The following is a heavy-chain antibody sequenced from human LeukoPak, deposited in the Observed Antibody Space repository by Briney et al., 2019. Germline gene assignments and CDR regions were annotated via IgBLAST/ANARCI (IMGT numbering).Heavy chain of an antibody. CDR1: GYTFTGYY. J-gene: IGHJ4*02. V-gene: IGHV1-2*02. D-gene: IGHD3-10*01. CDR2: INPNSGGT. Sequence: ASVKVSCTASGYTFTGYYMHWVRQAPGQGLEWMGWINPNSGGTNYAQKFQGRVTMTRDTSISTAYMELSRLRSDDTAVYYCARAGYYYGSGSYYIFDYWGQGTLVTVSS. CDR3: ARAGYYYGSGSYYIFDY.